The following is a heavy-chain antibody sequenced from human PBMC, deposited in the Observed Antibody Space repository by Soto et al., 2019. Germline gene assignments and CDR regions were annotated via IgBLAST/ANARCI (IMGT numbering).Heavy chain of an antibody. CDR1: GGSLSGYY. Sequence: QVQLQQRGAGLLKPSETLSLTCAVYGGSLSGYYWSWIRHPPGKALEWIGEFNHSGDTNYNPSLKSRVSISADTSKNEVFLNLGSVTAADTAMYYCARHHVRGRTIAGAAEFWGQGTLVTVSS. CDR3: ARHHVRGRTIAGAAEF. CDR2: FNHSGDT. V-gene: IGHV4-34*01. J-gene: IGHJ4*02. D-gene: IGHD1-26*01.